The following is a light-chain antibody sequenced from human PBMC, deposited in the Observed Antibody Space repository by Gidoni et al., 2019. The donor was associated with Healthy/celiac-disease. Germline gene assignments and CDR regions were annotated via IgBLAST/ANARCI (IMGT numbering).Light chain of an antibody. V-gene: IGKV1-5*03. J-gene: IGKJ1*01. Sequence: DIQMTQSTSTLSASVGDRVTITCRASQSISSWLAWYQQKPGKAPKLLIYKASSLESWVPSRFSGSGSGTEFTLTISSLQPDDFATYYCQQYNSYSPWTFGQGTKVEIK. CDR1: QSISSW. CDR3: QQYNSYSPWT. CDR2: KAS.